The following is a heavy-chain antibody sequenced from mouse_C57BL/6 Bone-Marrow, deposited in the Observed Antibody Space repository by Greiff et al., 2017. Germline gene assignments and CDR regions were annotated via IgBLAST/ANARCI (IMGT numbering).Heavy chain of an antibody. CDR2: IDPNSGGT. D-gene: IGHD2-2*01. V-gene: IGHV1-72*01. J-gene: IGHJ1*03. Sequence: VQLQQPGAELVKPGASVKLSCKASGYTFTSYWMHWVKQRPGRGLEWIGRIDPNSGGTKYNEKFKSKATLTVDKPSSTAYMQLSSLTSGDSAVYYCAHGNDFYWYFAVWGTGTAVTVSS. CDR3: AHGNDFYWYFAV. CDR1: GYTFTSYW.